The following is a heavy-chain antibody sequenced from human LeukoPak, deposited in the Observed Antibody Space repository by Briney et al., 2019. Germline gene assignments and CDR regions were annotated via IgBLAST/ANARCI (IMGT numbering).Heavy chain of an antibody. CDR1: GFTFSSYG. D-gene: IGHD6-13*01. CDR2: ISFDVSNK. CDR3: ASRIATAGSVDY. J-gene: IGHJ4*02. V-gene: IGHV3-30*03. Sequence: GGSLRLSCAASGFTFSSYGMHWVRQAPGKGLEWVAVISFDVSNKYYADSVKGRFTISRDNSKNTLHLQMNTLRAEDTAVYYCASRIATAGSVDYWGQGTLVTVSS.